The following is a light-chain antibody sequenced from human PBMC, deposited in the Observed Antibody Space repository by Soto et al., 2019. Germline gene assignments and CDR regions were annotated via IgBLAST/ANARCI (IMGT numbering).Light chain of an antibody. CDR2: ANN. Sequence: LTQPPSVSGAPGQRVTISCTGNSSNIGSPFDVHWYQHLPGTAPRLLIYANNNRPSGVPDRFSGSKSGTSASLAITGLQGDDEADYYCQSFDSRLSAPVFGGGTKLTVL. J-gene: IGLJ2*01. CDR1: SSNIGSPFD. V-gene: IGLV1-40*01. CDR3: QSFDSRLSAPV.